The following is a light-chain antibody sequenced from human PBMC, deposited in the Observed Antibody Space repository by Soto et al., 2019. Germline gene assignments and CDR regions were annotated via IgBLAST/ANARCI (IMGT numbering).Light chain of an antibody. Sequence: IVLTHSPGTLSLSPGEIATLSFRSSQSVAYTYLAWYQQKPGQAPRLLIHGAFSRATGIPDRFSGSGSGTDFTLTISRLESEDFAVYYCQQYGTSPLKFGGGTKVDIK. J-gene: IGKJ4*02. CDR2: GAF. CDR1: QSVAYTY. V-gene: IGKV3-20*01. CDR3: QQYGTSPLK.